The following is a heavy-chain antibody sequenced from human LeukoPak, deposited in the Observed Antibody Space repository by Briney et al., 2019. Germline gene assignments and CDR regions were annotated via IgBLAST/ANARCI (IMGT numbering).Heavy chain of an antibody. CDR3: ARERVRDYYDSSGYLDY. J-gene: IGHJ4*02. D-gene: IGHD3-22*01. V-gene: IGHV3-53*01. CDR1: GFTVSSNF. Sequence: GGSLRLSCAASGFTVSSNFMNWVRQAPGKGLEWVAVIYSGDSTYFADSVKGRFTISRENHKNTVYLQMNSLRAEDTAVYYCARERVRDYYDSSGYLDYWGQGTLVAVSS. CDR2: IYSGDST.